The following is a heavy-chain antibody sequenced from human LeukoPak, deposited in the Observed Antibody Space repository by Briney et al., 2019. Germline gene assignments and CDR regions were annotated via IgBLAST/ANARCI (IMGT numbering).Heavy chain of an antibody. CDR1: GFTFSSYS. CDR2: ISSSSSTI. D-gene: IGHD3-22*01. V-gene: IGHV3-48*01. Sequence: GGSLRLSCAASGFTFSSYSMNWVRQAPGKGLEWVSYISSSSSTIYYADSVKGRFTISRDNAKNSLYLQMNSLRAEDTAVYYCAKGYYYDSSGYYPWGPFDYWGQGTLVTVSS. CDR3: AKGYYYDSSGYYPWGPFDY. J-gene: IGHJ4*02.